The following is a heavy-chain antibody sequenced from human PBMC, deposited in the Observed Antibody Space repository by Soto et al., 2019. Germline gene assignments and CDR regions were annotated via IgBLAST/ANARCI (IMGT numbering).Heavy chain of an antibody. CDR1: GYTFINYY. CDR3: AREKASTSLLTHYYYAMDV. Sequence: GASVKVSFKSSGYTFINYYVHWVRQAPGQGLEWMGMINPSGGRTTYPQKFQGRVTMTRDTSTSTVYVGLSSLRSDDTAVFYCAREKASTSLLTHYYYAMDVWGQGTTVTVSS. CDR2: INPSGGRT. V-gene: IGHV1-46*01. J-gene: IGHJ6*02.